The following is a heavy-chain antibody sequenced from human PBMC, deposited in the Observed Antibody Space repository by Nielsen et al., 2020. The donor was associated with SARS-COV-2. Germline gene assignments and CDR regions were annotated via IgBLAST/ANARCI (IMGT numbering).Heavy chain of an antibody. CDR1: GYTFTSHA. Sequence: ASVKVSCKASGYTFTSHAMNWVRQAPGQGLEWMGWINTNTGNPTYAQGFTGRFVFSLDTSVSTAYLQISSLKAEDTAVYYCARDTRYSSDVVFLGWGQGTLVTVSS. D-gene: IGHD6-19*01. J-gene: IGHJ4*02. CDR2: INTNTGNP. V-gene: IGHV7-4-1*02. CDR3: ARDTRYSSDVVFLG.